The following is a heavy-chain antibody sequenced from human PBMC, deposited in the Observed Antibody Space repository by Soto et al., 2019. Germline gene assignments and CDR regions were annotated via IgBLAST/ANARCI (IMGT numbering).Heavy chain of an antibody. CDR3: ARDKSDAFDI. J-gene: IGHJ3*02. CDR2: INPSGGST. Sequence: QVQLVQSGAEVKKPGASVKVSCKASGYTFTTYYMHWVRQAPGQGLEWMGIINPSGGSTRYAQKFHGRVTITSDTSTSTVYMELISLRSEDTAVYYCARDKSDAFDILGQGTMVTVSS. CDR1: GYTFTTYY. V-gene: IGHV1-46*01.